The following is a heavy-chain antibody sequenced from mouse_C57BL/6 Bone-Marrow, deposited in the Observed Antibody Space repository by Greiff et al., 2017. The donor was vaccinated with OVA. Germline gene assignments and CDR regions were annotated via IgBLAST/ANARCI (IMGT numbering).Heavy chain of an antibody. CDR1: GYTFTSYW. Sequence: VQLQQSGAELVMPGASVKLSCKASGYTFTSYWMHWVKQRPGQGLEWIGEIDPSDSYTNYNQKFKGKSTLTVDKSSSTAYMQLSSLTSEDSAVYYCARWDLTWFAYWGQGTLVTVSA. D-gene: IGHD4-1*01. J-gene: IGHJ3*01. CDR3: ARWDLTWFAY. V-gene: IGHV1-69*01. CDR2: IDPSDSYT.